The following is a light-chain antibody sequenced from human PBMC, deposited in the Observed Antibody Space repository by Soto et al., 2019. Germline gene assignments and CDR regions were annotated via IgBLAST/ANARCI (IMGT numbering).Light chain of an antibody. CDR2: GAS. CDR1: ESVSRNY. Sequence: EIVLTQSPGTLSLSPGESATLSCRASESVSRNYLAWYQQKPGQAPRLLIYGASSRATGIANRFSGSGSGTDFTLTISGLEPEDFSVYYCHQYGLLTRHPFGQGTKLEIK. V-gene: IGKV3-20*01. J-gene: IGKJ2*01. CDR3: HQYGLLTRHP.